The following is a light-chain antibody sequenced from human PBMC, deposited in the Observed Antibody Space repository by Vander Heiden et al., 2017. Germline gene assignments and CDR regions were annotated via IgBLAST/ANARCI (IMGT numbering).Light chain of an antibody. J-gene: IGLJ1*01. CDR2: EVN. V-gene: IGLV2-18*02. CDR1: SSDVGDYNR. CDR3: ISYTSSNLFV. Sequence: QSALSQPPPVSGSPGQSVTISCTGTSSDVGDYNRVSWYQQHPGTAPKLIVYEVNNRPSGVPLRFSGSKSGNTASLTISGLQAEDAADYYCISYTSSNLFVFGTGTMVTVL.